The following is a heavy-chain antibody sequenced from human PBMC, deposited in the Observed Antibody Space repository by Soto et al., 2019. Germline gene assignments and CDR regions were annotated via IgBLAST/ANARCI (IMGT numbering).Heavy chain of an antibody. CDR2: IIPIFGTA. Sequence: QVQLVQSGAEVKKPGSSVKVSCKASGGTFSSYAISWVRQAPGQGLEWMGGIIPIFGTANYAQKFQGRVTIPADESTSTAYMELSSLRSEDTAVYYCASGHIAAPGSEGDYYYYYGMDVWGQGTTVTVSS. J-gene: IGHJ6*02. CDR1: GGTFSSYA. V-gene: IGHV1-69*12. D-gene: IGHD6-13*01. CDR3: ASGHIAAPGSEGDYYYYYGMDV.